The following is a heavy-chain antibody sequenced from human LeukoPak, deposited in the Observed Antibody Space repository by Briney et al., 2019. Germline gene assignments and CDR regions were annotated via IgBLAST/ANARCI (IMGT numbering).Heavy chain of an antibody. CDR1: GYTLTELS. CDR3: ATMVRGVSLDY. D-gene: IGHD3-10*01. CDR2: FDPEDGET. V-gene: IGHV1-24*01. Sequence: ALVKVSCKVSGYTLTELSMHWVRQAPGKGLEWMGGFDPEDGETIYAQKFQGRVTMTKDTSTDTAYMELSSLRSEDTAVYYCATMVRGVSLDYWGQGTLVTVSS. J-gene: IGHJ4*02.